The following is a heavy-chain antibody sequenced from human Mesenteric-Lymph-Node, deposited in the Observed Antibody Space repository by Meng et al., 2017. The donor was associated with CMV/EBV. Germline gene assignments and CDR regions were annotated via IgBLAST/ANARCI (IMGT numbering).Heavy chain of an antibody. D-gene: IGHD5-24*01. CDR2: TNWNGRST. V-gene: IGHV3-20*04. J-gene: IGHJ4*02. CDR1: GFSLSSYA. CDR3: ARDGDGFMD. Sequence: GGSLRLSCAASGFSLSSYAMNWVRQAPGKGLEWVSLTNWNGRSTGYADSVKGRFTISRDNAKNSLYLQMSSLRAEDTALYYCARDGDGFMDWGQGTLVTVSS.